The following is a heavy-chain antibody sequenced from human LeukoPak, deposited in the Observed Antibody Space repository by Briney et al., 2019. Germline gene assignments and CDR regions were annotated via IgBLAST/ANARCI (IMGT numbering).Heavy chain of an antibody. CDR3: ARKHCSGGSCYWFDP. CDR1: GYSISSGYY. Sequence: SETLSLTCTVSGYSISSGYYWGWIRQPPGKGLEWIGSIYHSGSTYYNPSLKSRVTISVDTSKNQFSLKLSSVTAADTAVYYCARKHCSGGSCYWFDPWGQGTLVTVSS. CDR2: IYHSGST. V-gene: IGHV4-38-2*02. D-gene: IGHD2-15*01. J-gene: IGHJ5*02.